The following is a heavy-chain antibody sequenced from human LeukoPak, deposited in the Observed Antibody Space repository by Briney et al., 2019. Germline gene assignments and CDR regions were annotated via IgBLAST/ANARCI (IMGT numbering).Heavy chain of an antibody. J-gene: IGHJ4*02. Sequence: GASVKVSCKASGYTFTSYYMHWVRQAPGQGLEGMGIINPRGGSTSYEEKFQGRVTMTRDTSTSTVYMELSSLRSEDTAVYYCARSIATAAYFDYWGQGTLVTVSS. CDR3: ARSIATAAYFDY. CDR2: INPRGGST. V-gene: IGHV1-46*01. CDR1: GYTFTSYY. D-gene: IGHD6-13*01.